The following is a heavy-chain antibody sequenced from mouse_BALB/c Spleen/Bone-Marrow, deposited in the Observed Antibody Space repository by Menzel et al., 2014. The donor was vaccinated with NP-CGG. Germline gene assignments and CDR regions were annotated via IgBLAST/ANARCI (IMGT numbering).Heavy chain of an antibody. CDR3: ARRLTGTLYFDY. D-gene: IGHD4-1*01. V-gene: IGHV1-54*03. CDR2: INPGSGAT. CDR1: GYAFTNYL. Sequence: VQLQQSGAELVRPGTSVKVSCKASGYAFTNYLIEWVKQRPGQGLEWIGVINPGSGATNYNENFKGEATLTADKSSSTPYMQLSSLTSDDSAVYFCARRLTGTLYFDYWGQGTTLTVSS. J-gene: IGHJ2*01.